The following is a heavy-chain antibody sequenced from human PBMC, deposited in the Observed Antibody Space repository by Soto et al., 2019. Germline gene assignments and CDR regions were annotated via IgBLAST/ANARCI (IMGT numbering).Heavy chain of an antibody. CDR2: IYYSGST. CDR1: GGSISSDDYY. V-gene: IGHV4-30-4*01. CDR3: AREMGYGSGRFDY. D-gene: IGHD3-10*01. Sequence: PSETLSLTCTASGGSISSDDYYWSWLRQPPGKGLEWIGYIYYSGSTYYNPSLKSRVTISVDTSKNQFSLKLSSVTAADTAVYYCAREMGYGSGRFDYWGQGTLVTVSS. J-gene: IGHJ4*02.